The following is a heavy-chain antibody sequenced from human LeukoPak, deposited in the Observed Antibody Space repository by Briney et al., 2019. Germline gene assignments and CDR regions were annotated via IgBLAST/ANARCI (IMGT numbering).Heavy chain of an antibody. J-gene: IGHJ4*02. D-gene: IGHD1-26*01. Sequence: SETLSLTCTVSGGSISSYYWSWIRQPPGKGLEWIGYIYYSGSTNYNPSLKSRVTISVDTSKNQFSLKLSSVTAADTAVYYCAREGPGATKIDYWGQGTLVTVSS. CDR2: IYYSGST. V-gene: IGHV4-59*01. CDR1: GGSISSYY. CDR3: AREGPGATKIDY.